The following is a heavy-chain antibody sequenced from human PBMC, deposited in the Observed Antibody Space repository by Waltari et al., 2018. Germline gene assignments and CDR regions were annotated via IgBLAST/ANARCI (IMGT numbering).Heavy chain of an antibody. D-gene: IGHD6-6*01. CDR3: ARCPTASYNRFDV. V-gene: IGHV4-4*02. CDR1: GGSISSSNW. J-gene: IGHJ5*02. CDR2: IGGSSGGT. Sequence: QVQLQESGPGLVKPSENLSLTCAVSGGSISSSNWWSWIRQPPGKGLEWIGNIGGSSGGTYYNPSLKSRVTISQDTSKNQFSLKLSSVTAADTAVYYCARCPTASYNRFDVWGPGVLVTVSS.